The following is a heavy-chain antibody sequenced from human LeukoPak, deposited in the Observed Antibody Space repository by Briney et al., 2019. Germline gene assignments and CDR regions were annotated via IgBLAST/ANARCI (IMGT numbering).Heavy chain of an antibody. CDR1: GFTFSCYW. D-gene: IGHD5/OR15-5a*01. Sequence: GGSLRLSCAASGFTFSCYWMNWVRQAPGKGLEWVANIKQDGSAKYYVDSVKGRFTISRDNPKNSLYLEMNSLRAEDTAVYYCAGGQGCLSDSWGQGTLVTVSS. J-gene: IGHJ5*01. CDR3: AGGQGCLSDS. CDR2: IKQDGSAK. V-gene: IGHV3-7*05.